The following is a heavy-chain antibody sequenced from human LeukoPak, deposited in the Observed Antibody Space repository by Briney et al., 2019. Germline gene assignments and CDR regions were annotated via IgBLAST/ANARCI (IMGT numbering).Heavy chain of an antibody. CDR3: ARYNSMFRGVTTSDY. V-gene: IGHV1-18*01. Sequence: ASVKVSCKASGYTFTSYGISWVRQAPGQGLEWMGNSAYNGNTNYAQKFQGRVTMTTDTSTSTAYMELRSLRSDDTAVYYCARYNSMFRGVTTSDYWGQGTLVTVSS. CDR1: GYTFTSYG. J-gene: IGHJ4*02. CDR2: SAYNGNT. D-gene: IGHD3-10*01.